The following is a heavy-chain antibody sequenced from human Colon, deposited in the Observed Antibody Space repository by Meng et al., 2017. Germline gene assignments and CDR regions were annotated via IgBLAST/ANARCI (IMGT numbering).Heavy chain of an antibody. Sequence: VRFQGSGPGLVKPSGTLSLTCTVSGDSISSDIWWSWVRQPPGKGLEWIGEVYHRGDTNYNPSLKSRVVISVDRSKNQFSLNLSSVTAADTAVYYCGRDQGRQLINHWGQGTLVTVSS. V-gene: IGHV4-4*02. CDR1: GDSISSDIW. J-gene: IGHJ4*02. CDR2: VYHRGDT. CDR3: GRDQGRQLINH. D-gene: IGHD1-1*01.